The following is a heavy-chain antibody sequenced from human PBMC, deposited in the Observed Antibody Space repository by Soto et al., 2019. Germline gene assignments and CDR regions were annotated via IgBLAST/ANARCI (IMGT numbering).Heavy chain of an antibody. CDR3: ARGRGATVRYFDY. D-gene: IGHD1-26*01. CDR2: MYYSGST. V-gene: IGHV4-59*01. CDR1: GGSISGYY. J-gene: IGHJ4*02. Sequence: SETLSLTCTVSGGSISGYYWSWIRQPPGKGLEWIGNMYYSGSTNYNSSLKSRVSISVDTSKNQISLKVTSVTAADTAVYYCARGRGATVRYFDYWGQGTLVTVSS.